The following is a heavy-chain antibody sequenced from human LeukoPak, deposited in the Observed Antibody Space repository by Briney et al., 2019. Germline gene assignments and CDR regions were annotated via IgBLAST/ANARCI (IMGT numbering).Heavy chain of an antibody. CDR1: GYTFTGYY. D-gene: IGHD3-3*01. Sequence: ASVKVSCKASGYTFTGYYMHWVRQAPGQGLEWMGWINPNSGGTNYAQKFQGRVTMTRDTSISTAYMELSRLRSDDTAVYYCARDPKADWEWTEEDWFDPWGQGTLVTVSS. CDR2: INPNSGGT. J-gene: IGHJ5*02. CDR3: ARDPKADWEWTEEDWFDP. V-gene: IGHV1-2*02.